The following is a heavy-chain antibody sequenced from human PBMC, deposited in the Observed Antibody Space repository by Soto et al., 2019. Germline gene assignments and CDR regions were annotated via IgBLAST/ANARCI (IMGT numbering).Heavy chain of an antibody. Sequence: GGSLRLSCAASGFTFSSYGMHWVRQAPGKGLEWVAVISYDGSNKYYADSVKGRFTISRDNSKNTLYLQMNSLRAADTAVYYCASGGSSGYEPFDYWGQGTLVTVSS. J-gene: IGHJ4*02. CDR2: ISYDGSNK. CDR3: ASGGSSGYEPFDY. CDR1: GFTFSSYG. V-gene: IGHV3-30*03. D-gene: IGHD3-22*01.